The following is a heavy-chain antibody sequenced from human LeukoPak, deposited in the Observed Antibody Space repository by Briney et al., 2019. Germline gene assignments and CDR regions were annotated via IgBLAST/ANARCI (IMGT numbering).Heavy chain of an antibody. J-gene: IGHJ3*02. CDR3: VRGVSISSSWYNDI. V-gene: IGHV3-48*04. CDR2: ISRGDSTT. Sequence: GGSLRLSCAASGFTFSSYGMHWVRQALGKGLEWVSYISRGDSTTYYADSVKGRFTISRDNAKNSLYLQMNSLRAEDTAVYYCVRGVSISSSWYNDIWGQGTMVTVSS. D-gene: IGHD6-13*01. CDR1: GFTFSSYG.